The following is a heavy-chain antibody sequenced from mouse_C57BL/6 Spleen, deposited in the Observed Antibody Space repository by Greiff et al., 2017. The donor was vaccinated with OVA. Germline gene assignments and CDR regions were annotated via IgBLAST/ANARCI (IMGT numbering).Heavy chain of an antibody. CDR1: GYTFTDYY. Sequence: EVQLQQSGPVLVKPGASVKMSCKASGYTFTDYYMNWVKQSHGKSLEWIGVINPYNGGTSYNQKFKGKATLTVDKSSSTAYMELNSLTSEDSAVYYCARSGYYGSSPFAYWGQGTLVTVSA. CDR2: INPYNGGT. J-gene: IGHJ3*01. D-gene: IGHD1-1*01. V-gene: IGHV1-19*01. CDR3: ARSGYYGSSPFAY.